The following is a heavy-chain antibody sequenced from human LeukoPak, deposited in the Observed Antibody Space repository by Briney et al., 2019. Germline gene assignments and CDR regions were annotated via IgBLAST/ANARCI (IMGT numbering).Heavy chain of an antibody. CDR2: NKSDASFT. Sequence: GSLRLCCSIAGCTFGSHWGHWVRQTPGNGLVLVARNKSDASFTNYADCEKGPFTISRDNAKNTLYLHMNSLRAEDTAVYYCVRDGDHWDFDHWGQGTLVPVSS. V-gene: IGHV3-74*01. CDR1: GCTFGSHW. J-gene: IGHJ4*02. CDR3: VRDGDHWDFDH. D-gene: IGHD3-16*01.